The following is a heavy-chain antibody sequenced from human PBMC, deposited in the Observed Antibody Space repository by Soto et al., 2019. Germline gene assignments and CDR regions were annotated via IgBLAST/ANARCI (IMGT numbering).Heavy chain of an antibody. Sequence: AGGALRLSCAAPGFTFSTYCMNWVRQAPGKGLEWVAFIYCDGSYKYYADSVKGRFTISRDNAKNTLYLQMNSLRAEDTAVYYCAKENYSSGWYVRWFDPWGQGTLVTVSS. CDR3: AKENYSSGWYVRWFDP. V-gene: IGHV3-30*02. D-gene: IGHD6-19*01. CDR2: IYCDGSYK. CDR1: GFTFSTYC. J-gene: IGHJ5*02.